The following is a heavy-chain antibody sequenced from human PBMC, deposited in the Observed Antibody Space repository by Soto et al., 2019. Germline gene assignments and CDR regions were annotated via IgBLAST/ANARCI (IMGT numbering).Heavy chain of an antibody. CDR3: AATDAYGDYGGMSAFDI. CDR2: IISSGSTI. V-gene: IGHV3-11*01. Sequence: GGSLRLSCAASGFTFSDYYMSWIRQAPGKGLELVSYIISSGSTIYYADSVKGRFTISRDNAKNSLYLQMNSLRAEDTAVYYCAATDAYGDYGGMSAFDIWGQGTMVTVSS. CDR1: GFTFSDYY. D-gene: IGHD4-17*01. J-gene: IGHJ3*02.